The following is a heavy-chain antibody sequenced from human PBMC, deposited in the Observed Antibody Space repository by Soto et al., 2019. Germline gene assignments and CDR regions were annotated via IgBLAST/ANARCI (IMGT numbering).Heavy chain of an antibody. J-gene: IGHJ4*02. CDR3: ARRAVSHYPDSSGYYGAFDY. CDR2: ISAYNGNT. Sequence: QVHLVQSGAEVKKPGASVKVSCKASGYTFTSYGISWVRQAPGQGLEWMGRISAYNGNTKYAQKLQGRVKMTTDPATSIAYMGLRSRRSDDTAVYYCARRAVSHYPDSSGYYGAFDYWGQGTLVTVSS. V-gene: IGHV1-18*04. CDR1: GYTFTSYG. D-gene: IGHD3-22*01.